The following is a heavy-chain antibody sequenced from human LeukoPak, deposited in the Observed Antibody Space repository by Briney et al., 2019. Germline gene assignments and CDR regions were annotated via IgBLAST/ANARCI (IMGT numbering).Heavy chain of an antibody. CDR2: IYPGDSDT. J-gene: IGHJ4*02. CDR3: ARRGYSGYDREPYFDY. Sequence: GESLKISCKGSGYSFTSYWSGWVRQMPGKGLEWMGIIYPGDSDTRYSPSFQGQVTISADKSISTAYLQWSSLKASDTAMYYCARRGYSGYDREPYFDYWGQGTLVTVSS. D-gene: IGHD5-12*01. V-gene: IGHV5-51*01. CDR1: GYSFTSYW.